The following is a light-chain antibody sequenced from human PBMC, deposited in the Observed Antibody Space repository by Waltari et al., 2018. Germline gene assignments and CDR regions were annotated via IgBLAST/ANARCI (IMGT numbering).Light chain of an antibody. V-gene: IGKV1-27*01. Sequence: DIQMTQSPPSLSASVGDRVPITCRASHGINNFLAWYQQKSGKIPELLIYGASTLESGVPSRFSGSVSGTDFTLTISSLQPDDFATYYCQQYNSYSRTFGQGTKLEIK. CDR3: QQYNSYSRT. CDR1: HGINNF. J-gene: IGKJ2*01. CDR2: GAS.